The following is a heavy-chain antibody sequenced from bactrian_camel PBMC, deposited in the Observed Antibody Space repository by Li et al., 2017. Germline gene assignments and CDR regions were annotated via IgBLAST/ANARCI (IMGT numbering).Heavy chain of an antibody. V-gene: IGHV3S1*01. D-gene: IGHD6*01. CDR2: ISDDSRAT. Sequence: HVQLVESGGGSVQIGGSLRLSCEASGYKFVDYCMGWLRQAPGKGLEWVASISDDSRATQYKDFLEARFTISRDNSKSTLYLQMNSLKSEDTATYYCAKELGSTLAGSGRSPGTQVTVS. J-gene: IGHJ4*01. CDR1: GYKFVDYC.